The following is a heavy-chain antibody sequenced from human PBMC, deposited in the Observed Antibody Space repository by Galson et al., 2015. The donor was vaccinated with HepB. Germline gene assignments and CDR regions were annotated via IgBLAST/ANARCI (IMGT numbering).Heavy chain of an antibody. CDR3: ARGYCSGKTCSGDFDL. J-gene: IGHJ4*01. CDR1: GYRFTNNW. Sequence: QSGAEVKKPGESLRISCKGSGYRFTNNWIGWVRQRPGKGLEWIGIIYPNDFETKYSPSFQGQVSFSVDKSLSTAYLQWSSLKASDTATYYCARGYCSGKTCSGDFDLWGHRTLVTVSS. CDR2: IYPNDFET. D-gene: IGHD2-15*01. V-gene: IGHV5-51*03.